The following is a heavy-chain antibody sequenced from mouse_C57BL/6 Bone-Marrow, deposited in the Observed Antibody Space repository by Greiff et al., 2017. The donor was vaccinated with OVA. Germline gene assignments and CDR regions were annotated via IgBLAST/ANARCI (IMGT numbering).Heavy chain of an antibody. CDR1: GYTFTEYT. CDR2: FYPGSGSI. V-gene: IGHV1-62-2*01. D-gene: IGHD3-2*02. CDR3: ARQQLRCSWFAY. Sequence: VKLMESGAELVKPGASVKLSCKASGYTFTEYTIHWVKQRSGQGLEWIGWFYPGSGSIKYNEKFKDKATLTADKSSSTVYMELSRLTSEDSAVYFGARQQLRCSWFAYWGQGTLVTVSA. J-gene: IGHJ3*01.